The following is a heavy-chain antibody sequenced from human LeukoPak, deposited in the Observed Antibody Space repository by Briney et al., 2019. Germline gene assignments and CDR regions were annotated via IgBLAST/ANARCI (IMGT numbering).Heavy chain of an antibody. CDR2: IYTSGST. CDR3: ARDRSSGWASGMDV. CDR1: GYSISSSNW. D-gene: IGHD6-19*01. V-gene: IGHV4-28*03. Sequence: SDTLSLTCAVSGYSISSSNWWGWIRQPPGKGQEWIGRIYTSGSTNYNPSLKSRVTMSVDTSKNQFSLKLSSVTAADTAVYYCARDRSSGWASGMDVWGQGTTVTVSS. J-gene: IGHJ6*02.